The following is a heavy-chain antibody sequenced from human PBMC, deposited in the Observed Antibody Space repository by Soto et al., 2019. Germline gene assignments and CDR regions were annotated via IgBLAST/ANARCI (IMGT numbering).Heavy chain of an antibody. Sequence: SVKVSCKASGYTFTTYGISWVRQAPGQGLEWMGWISGYNGNTNYAQKFQGRVTMTTDTSTSTAYMELRSLRSDDTAVYYCARDRYYDILTGPDYWGQGTLVTVSS. CDR2: ISGYNGNT. J-gene: IGHJ4*02. V-gene: IGHV1-18*01. CDR1: GYTFTTYG. D-gene: IGHD3-9*01. CDR3: ARDRYYDILTGPDY.